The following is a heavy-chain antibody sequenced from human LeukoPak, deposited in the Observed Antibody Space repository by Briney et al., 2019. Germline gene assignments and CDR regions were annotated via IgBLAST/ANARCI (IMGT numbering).Heavy chain of an antibody. V-gene: IGHV3-66*01. CDR1: GFTVSSNY. Sequence: GGSLRLSCAASGFTVSSNYMSWVRQAPGKGLEWVSVIYSGGSTYYADSVKGRFTISRDNSKNTLYLQMNSLRAEGRAVYYCARGVSRTSWFDPWGQGTLVTVSS. J-gene: IGHJ5*02. CDR3: ARGVSRTSWFDP. CDR2: IYSGGST. D-gene: IGHD1-1*01.